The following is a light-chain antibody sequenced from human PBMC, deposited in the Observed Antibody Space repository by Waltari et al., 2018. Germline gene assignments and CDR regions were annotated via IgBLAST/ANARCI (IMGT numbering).Light chain of an antibody. V-gene: IGKV1-16*02. Sequence: DIQMTQSPSSLSPSLGARVIITCRASQAINTFLAWFQQKPGKAPRSLIYAASTLQSGVSSNFSGSGSGTNFTLTISSLQPEDCATYYCQQYNSFPPTFGGGTRVEI. CDR2: AAS. CDR1: QAINTF. CDR3: QQYNSFPPT. J-gene: IGKJ4*01.